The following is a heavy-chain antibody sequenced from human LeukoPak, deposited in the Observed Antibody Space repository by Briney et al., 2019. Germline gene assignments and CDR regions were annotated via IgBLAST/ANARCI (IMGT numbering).Heavy chain of an antibody. CDR1: GGSISSYY. Sequence: PSETLSLTCTVSGGSISSYYWSWIRQPPGKGLEWIGYIYYSGSTNYNPSLKSRVTISVDTSKNQFSLKLSSVTAADTAVYYCARARTYYDFWSGYYTPLDFDYWGQGTLVTVSS. J-gene: IGHJ4*02. V-gene: IGHV4-59*01. D-gene: IGHD3-3*01. CDR3: ARARTYYDFWSGYYTPLDFDY. CDR2: IYYSGST.